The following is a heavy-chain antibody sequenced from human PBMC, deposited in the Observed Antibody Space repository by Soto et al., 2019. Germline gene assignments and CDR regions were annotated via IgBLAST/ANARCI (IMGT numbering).Heavy chain of an antibody. V-gene: IGHV3-33*01. CDR1: GFTFSSYG. D-gene: IGHD6-19*01. CDR2: IWYDGSNK. Sequence: GGSLRLSCAASGFTFSSYGMHWVRQAPGKGLEWVAVIWYDGSNKYYADSVKGRFTISRDNSKNTLYLQMNSLRAEDTAVYYCARVAVAGTPRWYYYYYMDVWGKGTTVTVSS. CDR3: ARVAVAGTPRWYYYYYMDV. J-gene: IGHJ6*03.